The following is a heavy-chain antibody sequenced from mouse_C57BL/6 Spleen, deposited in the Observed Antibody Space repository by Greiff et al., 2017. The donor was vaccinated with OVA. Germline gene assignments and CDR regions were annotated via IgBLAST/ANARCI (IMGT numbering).Heavy chain of an antibody. D-gene: IGHD2-5*01. Sequence: EVQRVESGGGLVQPGESLKLSCESNEYEFPSHDMSWVRKTPEKRLELVAAINSDGGSTYYPDTLERRFIISRDNTKKTLYLQMSSLRSEDTALYYCARHESRSNYVAWFAYWGQGTLVTVSA. J-gene: IGHJ3*01. CDR1: EYEFPSHD. CDR2: INSDGGST. CDR3: ARHESRSNYVAWFAY. V-gene: IGHV5-2*01.